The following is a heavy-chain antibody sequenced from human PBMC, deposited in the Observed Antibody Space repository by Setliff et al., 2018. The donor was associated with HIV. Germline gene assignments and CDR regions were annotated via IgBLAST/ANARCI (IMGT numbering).Heavy chain of an antibody. D-gene: IGHD1-20*01. V-gene: IGHV4-59*11. Sequence: PSETLSLTCTVSGGSITGHYWSWIRHPPGKGLEWLGYIHYSGSSNYNPSLKSLVSISLDTSKKQVSLKLNSVTAADTAVYYCARSDHVDNWNPTLKWFDPWGQGTLVTVSS. CDR3: ARSDHVDNWNPTLKWFDP. J-gene: IGHJ5*02. CDR1: GGSITGHY. CDR2: IHYSGSS.